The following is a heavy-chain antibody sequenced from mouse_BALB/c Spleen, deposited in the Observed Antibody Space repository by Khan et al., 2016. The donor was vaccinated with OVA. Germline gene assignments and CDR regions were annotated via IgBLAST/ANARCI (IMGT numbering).Heavy chain of an antibody. V-gene: IGHV1-77*01. CDR1: GYTFTDYY. Sequence: QVRLQQSGAELARPGASVKLSCKASGYTFTDYYINWMRQRTGQGLEWIGEIYPGSDNTNYNEKFKDKATLTADKSSSTAYMQLSSLTSEDSAVYFCAREWAAGFPYWGQGTLVTVSA. J-gene: IGHJ3*01. CDR2: IYPGSDNT. CDR3: AREWAAGFPY.